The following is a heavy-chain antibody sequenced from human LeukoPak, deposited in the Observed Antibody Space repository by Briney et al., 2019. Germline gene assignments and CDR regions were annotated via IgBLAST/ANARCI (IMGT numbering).Heavy chain of an antibody. CDR3: ARGPARGSSSWYYYYMGV. V-gene: IGHV1-18*04. D-gene: IGHD6-13*01. CDR1: GYTLTVYH. Sequence: ASVKVSCKASGYTLTVYHMNWVRQAPGQGLEWMGWNSAYNGNTKYAQKVQGRVTMTTDTSTKTAYMELRSLRYDDTAIYYCARGPARGSSSWYYYYMGVWGKGTTVTVSS. CDR2: NSAYNGNT. J-gene: IGHJ6*03.